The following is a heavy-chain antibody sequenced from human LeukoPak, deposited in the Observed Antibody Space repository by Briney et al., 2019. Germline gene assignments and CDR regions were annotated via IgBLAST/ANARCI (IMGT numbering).Heavy chain of an antibody. J-gene: IGHJ4*02. Sequence: SGTLSLTCTVSGGSISSYYWSWIRQPPGKGLEWIGYIYYSGSTNYNPSLKSRVTISVDTSKNQFSLKLSSVTAADTAVYYCAREVMSSSLDYWGQGTLVTVSS. D-gene: IGHD2-2*01. CDR3: AREVMSSSLDY. CDR1: GGSISSYY. V-gene: IGHV4-59*01. CDR2: IYYSGST.